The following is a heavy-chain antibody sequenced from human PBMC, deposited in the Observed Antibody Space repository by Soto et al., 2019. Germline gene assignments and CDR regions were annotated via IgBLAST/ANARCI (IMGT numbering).Heavy chain of an antibody. CDR2: IYHSGST. Sequence: QMQLQESGSGLVKPSQTLSLTCAVSGGSISSGGYSWSWIRQPPGKVLEGIGYIYHSGSTYYNPSLKRRVTISVDMTTNQCSLKLSSVTAADTAVYSCAAGGGLPRYYWGQGTLFPVPS. CDR1: GGSISSGGYS. CDR3: AAGGGLPRYY. D-gene: IGHD5-12*01. J-gene: IGHJ4*02. V-gene: IGHV4-30-2*01.